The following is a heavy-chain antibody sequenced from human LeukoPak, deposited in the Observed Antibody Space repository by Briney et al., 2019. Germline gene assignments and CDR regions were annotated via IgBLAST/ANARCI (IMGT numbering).Heavy chain of an antibody. V-gene: IGHV3-30*02. CDR1: GFTFSSYG. J-gene: IGHJ4*02. D-gene: IGHD1-26*01. CDR2: IRYDGSNK. CDR3: AKVSGSYYSSNDY. Sequence: GGSLRLSCAASGFTFSSYGMHWVRQAPGKGLEWVAFIRYDGSNKYYADSVKGRFTISRDNSKNTLYLQMNSLRAEDTAVYYCAKVSGSYYSSNDYWGQGTLVTVSS.